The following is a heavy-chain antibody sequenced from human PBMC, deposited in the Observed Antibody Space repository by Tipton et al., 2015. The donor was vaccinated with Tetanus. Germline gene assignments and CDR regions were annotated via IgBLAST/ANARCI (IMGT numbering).Heavy chain of an antibody. CDR2: ISGSRLTP. Sequence: SLRLSCAASGFTFKSYTMNWVRQAPGNGLEWVAAISGSRLTPYYADSVKGRFTISRDNSKNTLSLQLKSLRADDTAIYYCAKEALGVLNLWGKGTTVIVSS. J-gene: IGHJ6*04. D-gene: IGHD1-14*01. V-gene: IGHV3-23*01. CDR3: AKEALGVLNL. CDR1: GFTFKSYT.